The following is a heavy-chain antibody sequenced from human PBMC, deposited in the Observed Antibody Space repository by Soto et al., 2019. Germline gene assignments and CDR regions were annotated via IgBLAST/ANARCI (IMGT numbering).Heavy chain of an antibody. J-gene: IGHJ6*03. CDR2: IIPIQGRA. Sequence: QVQLVQSGAEVKKPGSSVKVSCEASGGSFISYTFTWVRQAPGQGLEWMGRIIPIQGRANYALKLQDRVTITADRSTKTVYMELRSLRTEDTAVYYCAKSLLFVDHAYMDVWGKGTTVTVSS. V-gene: IGHV1-69*02. CDR3: AKSLLFVDHAYMDV. CDR1: GGSFISYT. D-gene: IGHD2-21*01.